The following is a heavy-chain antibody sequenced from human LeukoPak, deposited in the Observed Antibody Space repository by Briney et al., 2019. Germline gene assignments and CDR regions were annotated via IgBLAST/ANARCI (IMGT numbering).Heavy chain of an antibody. D-gene: IGHD4-17*01. J-gene: IGHJ4*02. Sequence: GSLRLSCAASGFTFSSYGMHWVRQAPGKGLEWVAVISYDGSNKYYADSVKGRFTISRDNSKNTLYLRMNSLRAEDTAVYYCAKKEGYGDYEDYWGQGTLVTVSS. CDR3: AKKEGYGDYEDY. CDR1: GFTFSSYG. V-gene: IGHV3-30*18. CDR2: ISYDGSNK.